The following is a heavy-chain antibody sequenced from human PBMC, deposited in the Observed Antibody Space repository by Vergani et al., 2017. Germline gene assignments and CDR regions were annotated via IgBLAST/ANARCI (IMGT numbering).Heavy chain of an antibody. CDR1: GGTFSSYA. Sequence: QVQLVQSGAEVKKPGSSVKVSCKASGGTFSSYAISWVRQAPGQGLEWMVGIIPIFGTANYAQKFQGRVTITADESTSTAYMELSSLRSEDTAVYYCASGGDIVVVPAAKNWFDPWGQGTLVTVSS. D-gene: IGHD2-2*01. CDR3: ASGGDIVVVPAAKNWFDP. V-gene: IGHV1-69*01. J-gene: IGHJ5*02. CDR2: IIPIFGTA.